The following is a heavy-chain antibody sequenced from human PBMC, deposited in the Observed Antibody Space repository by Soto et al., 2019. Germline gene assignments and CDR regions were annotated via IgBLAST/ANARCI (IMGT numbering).Heavy chain of an antibody. V-gene: IGHV3-64D*06. CDR1: GFTFSSYA. Sequence: GGSLRLSCSASGFTFSSYAMHWVRQAPGKXLEYVSAISSNGGSTYYADSVKGRFTISRDNSKNTLYLQMSSLRAEDTAVYYCVKDPDYDFWSGYQENRFDPWGQGTLVTVSS. D-gene: IGHD3-3*01. J-gene: IGHJ5*02. CDR2: ISSNGGST. CDR3: VKDPDYDFWSGYQENRFDP.